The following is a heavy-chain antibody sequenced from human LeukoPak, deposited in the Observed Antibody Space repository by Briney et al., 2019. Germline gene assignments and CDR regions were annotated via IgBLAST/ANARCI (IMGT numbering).Heavy chain of an antibody. CDR2: IYYSGST. CDR1: GGSISSYY. J-gene: IGHJ5*02. CDR3: ARDRSVAVAGTYRGWFDP. Sequence: SETLSLTCTVSGGSISSYYWSWIRQPPGKGLEWIGYIYYSGSTNYDPSLKSRVTISVYTSKNQFSLKLSSVTATDTAVYYCARDRSVAVAGTYRGWFDPWGQGTLVTVSS. D-gene: IGHD6-19*01. V-gene: IGHV4-59*01.